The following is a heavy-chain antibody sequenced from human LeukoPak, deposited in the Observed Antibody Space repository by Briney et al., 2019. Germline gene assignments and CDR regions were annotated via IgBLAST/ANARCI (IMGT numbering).Heavy chain of an antibody. Sequence: PGRSLRLSCAASGFTFSSYGMHWVRQAPGKGLEWVAVISYDGSTKYYADSVKGRFTISRDNSKNTLYLQMDSLKPADTAVYYLANGRGRSYCSGGSCDIRPAEFDYWGQGTLVTVSS. V-gene: IGHV3-30*18. CDR3: ANGRGRSYCSGGSCDIRPAEFDY. J-gene: IGHJ4*02. D-gene: IGHD2-15*01. CDR2: ISYDGSTK. CDR1: GFTFSSYG.